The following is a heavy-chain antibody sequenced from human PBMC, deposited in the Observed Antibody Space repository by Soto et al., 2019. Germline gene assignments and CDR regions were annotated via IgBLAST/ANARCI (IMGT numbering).Heavy chain of an antibody. J-gene: IGHJ6*02. D-gene: IGHD1-1*01. CDR3: TRGGTSIYGLDV. Sequence: EVQLVESGGGLGQPGGSLRLSCAASGFSFSDHYMDWVRQAPGKGLEWVGRSRNKARTYSTEYAASVKGRFTISRDDSKNSLYLQMNSLKIEDTAVYYCTRGGTSIYGLDVWGQGTTVVVSS. V-gene: IGHV3-72*01. CDR1: GFSFSDHY. CDR2: SRNKARTYST.